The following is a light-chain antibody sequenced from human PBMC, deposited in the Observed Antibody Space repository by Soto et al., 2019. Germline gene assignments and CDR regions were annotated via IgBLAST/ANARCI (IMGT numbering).Light chain of an antibody. Sequence: DIQMTQSPSFVSASVGDRITITCRASESVGNWLAWYQQKPGKAPKLLIYAASTLQSGVPSRFSGTRSGTDFSLTVSSLQPEDFATYYCQHYNSYSEAFGQGTKVDIK. CDR3: QHYNSYSEA. V-gene: IGKV1D-12*01. J-gene: IGKJ1*01. CDR1: ESVGNW. CDR2: AAS.